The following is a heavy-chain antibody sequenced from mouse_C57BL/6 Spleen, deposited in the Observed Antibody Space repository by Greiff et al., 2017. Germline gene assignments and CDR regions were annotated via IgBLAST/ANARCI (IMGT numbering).Heavy chain of an antibody. Sequence: EVKLLESGPELVKPGASVKMSCKASGYTFTDYNMHWVKQSHGKSLEWIGYINPNNGGTSYNQKFKGKATLTVNKSSSTAYMELRSLTSEDSAVYYCASGSSYYFDYWGQGTTLTVSS. CDR3: ASGSSYYFDY. V-gene: IGHV1-22*01. CDR1: GYTFTDYN. D-gene: IGHD1-1*01. CDR2: INPNNGGT. J-gene: IGHJ2*01.